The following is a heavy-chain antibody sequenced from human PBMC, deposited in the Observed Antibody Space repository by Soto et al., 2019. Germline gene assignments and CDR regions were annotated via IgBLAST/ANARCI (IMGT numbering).Heavy chain of an antibody. CDR3: ANLLTGSLDY. J-gene: IGHJ4*02. D-gene: IGHD1-20*01. CDR2: INGGNGNT. CDR1: GYTFTSYA. V-gene: IGHV1-3*01. Sequence: ASVKVSCKASGYTFTSYAMHWVRQAPGQRLEWMGWINGGNGNTKYSQKFQGRVTITRDTSASTAYMELSSLRSEDTAVYYCANLLTGSLDYWGQGTLVTVSS.